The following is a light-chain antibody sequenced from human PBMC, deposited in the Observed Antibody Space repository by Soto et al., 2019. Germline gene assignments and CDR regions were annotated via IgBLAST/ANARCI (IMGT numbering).Light chain of an antibody. V-gene: IGKV1-39*01. CDR3: QQSYSSHLT. Sequence: DIMLTQSPSSLSASVGDRVTITCRASQSISTYLNWYQQKPGTAPKLLIYASYTLQSGVPSRFSGRGSGSDFTLTISSLQPEDFATYSCQQSYSSHLTFAQGTKVDIK. J-gene: IGKJ1*01. CDR1: QSISTY. CDR2: ASY.